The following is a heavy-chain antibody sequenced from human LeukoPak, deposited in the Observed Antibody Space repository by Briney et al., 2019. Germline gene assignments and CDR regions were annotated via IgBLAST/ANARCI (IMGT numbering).Heavy chain of an antibody. CDR2: IRYDGINK. V-gene: IGHV3-30*02. CDR1: GFTFSTHG. Sequence: GGSLRLSCAASGFTFSTHGMHWVRQAPGKGLEWVAFIRYDGINKYYADSVKGRFTISRDSFKNTLYLQMNSLRAEDTAVYYCAREKYYYYYMDVWGKGTTVTISS. CDR3: AREKYYYYYMDV. J-gene: IGHJ6*03.